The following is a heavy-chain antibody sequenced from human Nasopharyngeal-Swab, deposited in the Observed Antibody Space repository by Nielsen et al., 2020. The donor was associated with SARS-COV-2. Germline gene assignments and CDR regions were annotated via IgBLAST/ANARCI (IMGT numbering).Heavy chain of an antibody. CDR2: ISGYSDSP. CDR3: AKHAAYTNSWHHFDY. CDR1: GFTFSNFA. D-gene: IGHD6-13*01. J-gene: IGHJ4*02. V-gene: IGHV3-23*01. Sequence: GESLKISCAASGFTFSNFAISWVRHAPGKGLEGVSVISGYSDSPYYTDSVKGQFTISRDNSKSTLYLQMNSLRAEDTAVYYCAKHAAYTNSWHHFDYWGQGTLVTVSS.